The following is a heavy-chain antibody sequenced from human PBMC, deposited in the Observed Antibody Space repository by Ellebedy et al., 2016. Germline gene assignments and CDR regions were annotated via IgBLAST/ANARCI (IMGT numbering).Heavy chain of an antibody. CDR2: ISSSSSYI. Sequence: GGSLRLSCAASGFTFSSYSMNWVRQAPGKGLEWVSSISSSSSYIYYADSVKGRFTISSDNAKNSLYLQMNSLRAEDTAVYYCARDREPPYGDSTAGYYYYGMDVWGQGTTVTVSS. J-gene: IGHJ6*02. D-gene: IGHD4-17*01. CDR3: ARDREPPYGDSTAGYYYYGMDV. V-gene: IGHV3-21*01. CDR1: GFTFSSYS.